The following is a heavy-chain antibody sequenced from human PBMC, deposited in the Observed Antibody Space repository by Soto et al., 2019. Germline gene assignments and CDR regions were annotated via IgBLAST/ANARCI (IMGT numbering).Heavy chain of an antibody. CDR3: TRSSFFYYYYYYGMDV. CDR2: ISGSGGST. Sequence: AGGSLRLSCAASGFTFSSYAMSWVRQAPGKGLEWVSAISGSGGSTYYADSVKGRFTISGDNSKNTLYLQMNSLRAEDTAVYYCTRSSFFYYYYYYGMDVWFQATRVTVS. J-gene: IGHJ6*02. V-gene: IGHV3-23*01. CDR1: GFTFSSYA. D-gene: IGHD2-2*01.